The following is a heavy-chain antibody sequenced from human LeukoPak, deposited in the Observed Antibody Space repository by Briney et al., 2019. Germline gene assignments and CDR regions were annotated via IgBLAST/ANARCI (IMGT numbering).Heavy chain of an antibody. CDR3: ARGGVIAAAYDY. V-gene: IGHV4-39*01. D-gene: IGHD6-13*01. CDR1: GGSISSSSYY. Sequence: PSETLSLTCTVSGGSISSSSYYWGWIRQPPGKGLEWIGSIYYSGSTYYNPSLKSRVTISVDTSKNQFSLKLSSVTAADTAVYYCARGGVIAAAYDYWGQGTLVTVSS. CDR2: IYYSGST. J-gene: IGHJ4*02.